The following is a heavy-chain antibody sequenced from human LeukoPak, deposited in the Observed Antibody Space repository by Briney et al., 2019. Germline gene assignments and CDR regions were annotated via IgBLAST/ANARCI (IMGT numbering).Heavy chain of an antibody. CDR3: AREVGDFDY. CDR1: GFTFSSFA. V-gene: IGHV3-23*01. CDR2: ISGSGDTT. Sequence: PGGSLRLSCAASGFTFSSFAMTWARQAPGKGLAWVSVISGSGDTTYYADSVKGRFTISRDNSRNTLYLQMSSLRADDTAVYYCAREVGDFDYWGQGALVTVSS. J-gene: IGHJ4*02. D-gene: IGHD3-16*01.